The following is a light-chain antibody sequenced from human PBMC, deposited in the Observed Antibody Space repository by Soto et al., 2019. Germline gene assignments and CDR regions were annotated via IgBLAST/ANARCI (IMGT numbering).Light chain of an antibody. CDR1: QTVTSTY. V-gene: IGKV3-20*01. Sequence: EMVLTQSPGTLSLSPGERASLSCRASQTVTSTYLAWYQQKPGQAPRLLIYGASSRAIGIPDRFSGSVSASDFILTINRLEPEDFAVYYCQQYGSSHTFGQGTRLEIK. CDR3: QQYGSSHT. J-gene: IGKJ5*01. CDR2: GAS.